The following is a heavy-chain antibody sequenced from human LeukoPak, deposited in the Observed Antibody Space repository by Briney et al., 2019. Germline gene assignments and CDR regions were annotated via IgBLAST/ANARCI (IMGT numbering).Heavy chain of an antibody. CDR2: IKSKTDGGTK. CDR3: TSDRTLGYCSSTSCFWDY. V-gene: IGHV3-15*01. D-gene: IGHD2-2*01. CDR1: GFTFSNAW. Sequence: GGSLRLSCAASGFTFSNAWMSWVRQAPGKGLEWVGRIKSKTDGGTKDYAAPVKGRFTISRDDSKNTLYLQMNSLKTEDTAVYYCTSDRTLGYCSSTSCFWDYWGQGTLVTVSS. J-gene: IGHJ4*02.